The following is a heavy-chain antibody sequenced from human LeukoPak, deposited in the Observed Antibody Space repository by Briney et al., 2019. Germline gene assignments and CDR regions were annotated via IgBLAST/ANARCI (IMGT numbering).Heavy chain of an antibody. CDR2: IYSSGST. D-gene: IGHD3-10*01. CDR1: GASISSGSNY. Sequence: PSETLSLTCSVSGASISSGSNYWGWIRQPPGKTLEWIGSIYSSGSTYYNPSLKSRVIIIIDTPKNHFSLTLSSVTAADTAVYYCARDRMVRGAGGDYWGQGTLVTVSS. V-gene: IGHV4-39*07. CDR3: ARDRMVRGAGGDY. J-gene: IGHJ4*02.